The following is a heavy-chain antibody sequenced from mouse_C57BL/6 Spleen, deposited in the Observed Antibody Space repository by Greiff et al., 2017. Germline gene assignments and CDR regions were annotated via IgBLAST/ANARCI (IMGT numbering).Heavy chain of an antibody. CDR2: IDPSDSET. CDR3: ARWAYYGGFDY. V-gene: IGHV1-52*01. CDR1: GYTFTSYW. J-gene: IGHJ2*01. D-gene: IGHD1-1*01. Sequence: VQLQQPGAELVRPGSSVKLSCKASGYTFTSYWMHWVKQRPIQGLEWIGNIDPSDSETHYNQKFKDKATLTVDKSSSTAYMQLSSLTSEDSAVYYCARWAYYGGFDYWGQGTTRTVSS.